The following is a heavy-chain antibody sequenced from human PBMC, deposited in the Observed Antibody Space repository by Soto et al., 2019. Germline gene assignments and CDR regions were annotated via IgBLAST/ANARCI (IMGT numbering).Heavy chain of an antibody. CDR3: AKDSAVAGTSYFDY. D-gene: IGHD6-19*01. J-gene: IGHJ4*02. CDR1: GFTFSSYG. CDR2: ISYDGSNK. Sequence: QAGGSLRLSCAASGFTFSSYGMHWVRQAPGKGLEWVAVISYDGSNKYYADSVKGRFTISRDNSKNTLYLQMNSLRAEDTAVYYCAKDSAVAGTSYFDYWGQGTLVTVSS. V-gene: IGHV3-30*18.